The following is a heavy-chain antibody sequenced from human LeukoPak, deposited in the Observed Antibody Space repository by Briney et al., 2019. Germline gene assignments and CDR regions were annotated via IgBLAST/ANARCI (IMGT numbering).Heavy chain of an antibody. J-gene: IGHJ4*02. CDR1: GFTFDDYT. D-gene: IGHD3-10*01. Sequence: GGSLRLSCGASGFTFDDYTMHWVRQAPGKGLEWVSLISWDGGSTYYADSVKGRFTISRDNGKNSLYLQMNSLRTEDTALYYCVKGGFGEYHFDYWGQGTLVTVSS. CDR3: VKGGFGEYHFDY. V-gene: IGHV3-43*01. CDR2: ISWDGGST.